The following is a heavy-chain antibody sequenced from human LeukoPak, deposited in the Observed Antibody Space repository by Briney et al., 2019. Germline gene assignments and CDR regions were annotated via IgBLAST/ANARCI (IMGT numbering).Heavy chain of an antibody. CDR1: GGSISSYY. D-gene: IGHD1-26*01. CDR3: ARGNNGSYYGFDY. Sequence: SETLSLTCTVSGGSISSYYWSWIRQPPGKGLEWIGYIYYTGSTNYNPSLKSRVTISVDTSKNQFSLKLSSVTAAATAVYYCARGNNGSYYGFDYWGQGTLVTVSS. V-gene: IGHV4-59*01. J-gene: IGHJ4*02. CDR2: IYYTGST.